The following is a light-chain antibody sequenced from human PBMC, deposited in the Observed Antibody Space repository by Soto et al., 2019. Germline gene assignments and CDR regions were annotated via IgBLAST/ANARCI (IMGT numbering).Light chain of an antibody. J-gene: IGKJ5*01. Sequence: DIQMTQSPSSLSASVGDRVTITCQASQHINIYLNWYQHQPGKAPKLLIFDASNLATGVPSRFSGSGSGTDFTFTISSLQPEDFATYYCQQYHNFPITFGQGTRPEIK. CDR1: QHINIY. CDR2: DAS. V-gene: IGKV1-33*01. CDR3: QQYHNFPIT.